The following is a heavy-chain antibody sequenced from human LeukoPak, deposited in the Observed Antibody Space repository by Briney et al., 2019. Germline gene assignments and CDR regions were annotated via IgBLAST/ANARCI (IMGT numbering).Heavy chain of an antibody. J-gene: IGHJ5*02. Sequence: GGSLRLSCAASGITFTNAWLTWVRQAPGKGLEWVGPVKTKGDGGAADYAAPVKDTFTISRDDSTKPLYLQMNSLKTEDTAVYYCTTDRMIYATNWAVSWFDPWGQGTLVTVSS. CDR3: TTDRMIYATNWAVSWFDP. CDR2: VKTKGDGGAA. V-gene: IGHV3-15*01. D-gene: IGHD2-8*01. CDR1: GITFTNAW.